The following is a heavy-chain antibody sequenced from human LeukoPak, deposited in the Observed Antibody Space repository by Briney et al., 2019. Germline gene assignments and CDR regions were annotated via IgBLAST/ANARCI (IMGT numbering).Heavy chain of an antibody. Sequence: PGGSLRLSCAASGFTFSSYSMNWVRQAPGKGLEWVSSISSSSSYIYYADSVKGRFTISGDNSKNTLYLQMNSLRAEDTAVYYCAQQASDRGLWSHYDFDYWGQGTLVTVSS. CDR3: AQQASDRGLWSHYDFDY. CDR1: GFTFSSYS. D-gene: IGHD5-18*01. CDR2: ISSSSSYI. J-gene: IGHJ4*02. V-gene: IGHV3-21*04.